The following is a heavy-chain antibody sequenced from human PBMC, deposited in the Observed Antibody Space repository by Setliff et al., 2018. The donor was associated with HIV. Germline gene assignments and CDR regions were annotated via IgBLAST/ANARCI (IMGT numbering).Heavy chain of an antibody. CDR2: IFGGDTNS. Sequence: PGESLKISCEGSGYIFINYWIAWVRQKPGKGLEWMGMIFGGDTNSIYSPSFRGQVSMSVDKSNNAAHLQWTSLKASDTATYYCARIGSVETPGFEYWGQGTQVTVSS. CDR3: ARIGSVETPGFEY. D-gene: IGHD2-15*01. V-gene: IGHV5-51*01. CDR1: GYIFINYW. J-gene: IGHJ4*02.